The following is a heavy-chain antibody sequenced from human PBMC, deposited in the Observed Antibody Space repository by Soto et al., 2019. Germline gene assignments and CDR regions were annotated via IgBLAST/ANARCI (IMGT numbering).Heavy chain of an antibody. J-gene: IGHJ6*02. CDR2: ISSSGSTI. V-gene: IGHV3-48*03. Sequence: GGSLRLSCAASGFTFSSYEMNWVLQAPGKGLEWVSYISSSGSTIYYADSVKGRFTISRDNAKNSLYLQMNSLRAEDTAVYYCARGGWYVVGYYYGMDVWGQGSTVTVPS. CDR3: ARGGWYVVGYYYGMDV. CDR1: GFTFSSYE. D-gene: IGHD6-19*01.